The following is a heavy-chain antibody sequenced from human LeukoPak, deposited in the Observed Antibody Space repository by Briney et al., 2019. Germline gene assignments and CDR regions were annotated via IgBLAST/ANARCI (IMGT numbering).Heavy chain of an antibody. J-gene: IGHJ4*02. V-gene: IGHV1-2*02. CDR3: ARSREVPHFDL. D-gene: IGHD1-26*01. CDR1: GYTFTGYY. CDR2: INPNSGGT. Sequence: GASVKVSCKASGYTFTGYYMHWVRQAPGQGLEWMGWINPNSGGTNYAQNFQGRVTMTRDTSISTAYMELSGLESDDTAVYYCARSREVPHFDLWGQGTLVTVSS.